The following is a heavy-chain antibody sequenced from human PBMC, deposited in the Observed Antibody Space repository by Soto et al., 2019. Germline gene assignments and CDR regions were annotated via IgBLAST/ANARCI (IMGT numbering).Heavy chain of an antibody. J-gene: IGHJ4*02. Sequence: GGSLRLSCAASGFTFSSYAMSWVRQAPGEGLEWVSTISGSGVTTYYADSVKGRFTISRDNSKNTLYLQMNSLRAEDTALYYCAKRETTIAARHFDFWGQGTLVTVSS. CDR2: ISGSGVTT. CDR3: AKRETTIAARHFDF. D-gene: IGHD6-6*01. CDR1: GFTFSSYA. V-gene: IGHV3-23*01.